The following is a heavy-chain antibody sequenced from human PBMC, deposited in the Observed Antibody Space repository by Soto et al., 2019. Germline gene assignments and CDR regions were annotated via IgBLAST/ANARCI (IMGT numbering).Heavy chain of an antibody. V-gene: IGHV4-4*02. CDR2: LYHSVIN. Sequence: QVQLQESGPGLVKPSGTVSLICTVSGGAITSSNWWSWVRQPPGKGLEWIVKLYHSVINTYNPSLKRRTRTSVVKSNNQSSLNLPSVTAADTVIFYCAAFFTESNWFDPWGQGTQVTVAS. J-gene: IGHJ5*02. CDR1: GGAITSSNW. CDR3: AAFFTESNWFDP.